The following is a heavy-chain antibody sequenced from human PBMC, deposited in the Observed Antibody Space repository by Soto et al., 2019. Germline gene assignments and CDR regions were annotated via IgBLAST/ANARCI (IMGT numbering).Heavy chain of an antibody. CDR1: GGSISSSSYY. J-gene: IGHJ4*02. CDR2: IYYSGST. Sequence: QLQLQESGPGLVKPSETLSLTCTVSGGSISSSSYYWGWIRQPPGKGLEWIGSIYYSGSTYYNPSLKSRVTISVDTSKNQFSLKLSSVTAADTAVYYCARLRYSSGWSLIDYWGQGTLVTVSS. V-gene: IGHV4-39*01. D-gene: IGHD6-19*01. CDR3: ARLRYSSGWSLIDY.